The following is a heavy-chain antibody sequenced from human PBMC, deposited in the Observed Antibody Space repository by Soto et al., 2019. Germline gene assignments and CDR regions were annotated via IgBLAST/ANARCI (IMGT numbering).Heavy chain of an antibody. Sequence: QVQLVQSGAEVKKPGASVKVSCKASGYTFTSYDINWVRQATGQGLEWMGWRNPNSGNTGYAQKFQGRVTMTRNTSISTAYMELSSLRSEDTAVYYCARMYYYGSGSYYKLDFDYWGQGTLVTVST. CDR2: RNPNSGNT. V-gene: IGHV1-8*01. J-gene: IGHJ4*02. CDR3: ARMYYYGSGSYYKLDFDY. D-gene: IGHD3-10*01. CDR1: GYTFTSYD.